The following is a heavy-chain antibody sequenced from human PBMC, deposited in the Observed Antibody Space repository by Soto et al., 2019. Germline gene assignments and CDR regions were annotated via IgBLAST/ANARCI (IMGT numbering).Heavy chain of an antibody. Sequence: GGSLRLSCAASGFTFSSYWMHWVRQAPWKGLVWVSRINSDGSRTTYADSVKGRFTISRDNAKNTLYLQMNSLRAEDTAVYYCARVYFQDGSVDRYFDYCGQGTLVSDSS. CDR2: INSDGSRT. CDR1: GFTFSSYW. J-gene: IGHJ4*02. V-gene: IGHV3-74*03. CDR3: ARVYFQDGSVDRYFDY. D-gene: IGHD2-15*01.